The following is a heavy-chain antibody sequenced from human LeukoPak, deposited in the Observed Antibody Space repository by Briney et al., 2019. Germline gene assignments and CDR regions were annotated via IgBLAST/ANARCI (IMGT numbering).Heavy chain of an antibody. V-gene: IGHV4-38-2*01. CDR3: ARAGWIITSGIDY. D-gene: IGHD3-10*01. J-gene: IGHJ4*02. Sequence: TSETLSLTCGVSGYSISRGYYWAWIRQPPGKGLEWIGTKYHTGSTYYTPSLGSRVTISVDPSKNEFSLNLNSVTAADTAVYYCARAGWIITSGIDYWGQGALVTVSS. CDR1: GYSISRGYY. CDR2: KYHTGST.